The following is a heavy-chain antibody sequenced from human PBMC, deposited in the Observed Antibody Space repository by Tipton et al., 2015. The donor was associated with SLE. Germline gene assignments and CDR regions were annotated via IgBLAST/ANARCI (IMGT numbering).Heavy chain of an antibody. J-gene: IGHJ5*02. D-gene: IGHD6-13*01. CDR3: ARDMDALPSSSWSGIAH. CDR1: GGSISSHY. V-gene: IGHV4-4*07. Sequence: TLSLTCTVSGGSISSHYWSWIRQPPGKGLEWIGRMYFSGVTDYNPSLKSRLTMSIDTSRNQFSLKLNSVTAADTAVYYCARDMDALPSSSWSGIAHWGQGILVTVSS. CDR2: MYFSGVT.